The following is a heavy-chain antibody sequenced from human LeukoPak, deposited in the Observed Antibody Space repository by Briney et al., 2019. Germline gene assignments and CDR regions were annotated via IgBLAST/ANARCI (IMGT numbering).Heavy chain of an antibody. CDR2: INSGGNT. CDR1: GFTVSSNY. Sequence: PGGSLRLSCAVSGFTVSSNYMSWVRQAPGKGLEWVSLINSGGNTDYEDSLKDRVTISRDNSKNMVNLQINSLRPEDTAVYYCARERRYCRGDNCYSGHDYWGQGTLVIVSS. CDR3: ARERRYCRGDNCYSGHDY. V-gene: IGHV3-53*01. D-gene: IGHD2-15*01. J-gene: IGHJ4*02.